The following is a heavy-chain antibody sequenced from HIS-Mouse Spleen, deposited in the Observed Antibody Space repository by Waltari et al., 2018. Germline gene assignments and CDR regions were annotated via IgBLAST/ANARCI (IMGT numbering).Heavy chain of an antibody. D-gene: IGHD3-10*01. J-gene: IGHJ4*02. V-gene: IGHV1-8*01. CDR3: AARFGESHFDY. CDR2: MNPNSGNT. CDR1: GYAFPSYD. Sequence: QVQLVQSGAEVKQPGASVKVACKASGYAFPSYDINWVRQATGQGLEWMGWMNPNSGNTGYAQKFQGRVTMTRNTSISTAYMELSSLRSEDTAVYYCAARFGESHFDYWGQGTLVTVSS.